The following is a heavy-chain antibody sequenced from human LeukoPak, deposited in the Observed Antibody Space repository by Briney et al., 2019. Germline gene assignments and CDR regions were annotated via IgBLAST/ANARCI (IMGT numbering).Heavy chain of an antibody. CDR2: IYYSGST. Sequence: SETLSLTCTVSGGSISSYYWSWIRQPPGKGLEWIGYIYYSGSTNYNPSLKSRVTISVDTSKNQFSLKLSSVTAADTAVYYCXXXXXXXXXXXYYYGMDVWGQGTTVTVS. J-gene: IGHJ6*02. CDR3: XXXXXXXXXXXYYYGMDV. CDR1: GGSISSYY. V-gene: IGHV4-59*01.